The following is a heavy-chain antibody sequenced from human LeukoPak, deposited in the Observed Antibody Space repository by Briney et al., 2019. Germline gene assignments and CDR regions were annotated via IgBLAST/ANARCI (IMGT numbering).Heavy chain of an antibody. Sequence: GGSLRLSCAASGFTFSNAWMSWVRQAPGKGLEWVGRIKSKTDGGTTDYAAPVKGRFTISRDDSKNTLYLQMNSLKTEDTAVYYCTTGLTGTKLSGYYYYYYMDVWGKGTTVTVSS. CDR3: TTGLTGTKLSGYYYYYYMDV. D-gene: IGHD1-7*01. CDR2: IKSKTDGGTT. J-gene: IGHJ6*03. CDR1: GFTFSNAW. V-gene: IGHV3-15*01.